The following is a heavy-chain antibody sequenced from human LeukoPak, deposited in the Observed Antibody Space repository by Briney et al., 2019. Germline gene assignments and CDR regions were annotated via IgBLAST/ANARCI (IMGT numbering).Heavy chain of an antibody. Sequence: ASVKVSCKASGYTFTSYDINWVRQATGQGLEWMGWMNPNSGNTGYAQKFPGRVTMTRNTSISTAYMELSSLRSEDTAVYYCARGRKAGAARPRTLYYFDYWGQGTLVTVSS. V-gene: IGHV1-8*01. D-gene: IGHD6-6*01. CDR2: MNPNSGNT. CDR1: GYTFTSYD. J-gene: IGHJ4*02. CDR3: ARGRKAGAARPRTLYYFDY.